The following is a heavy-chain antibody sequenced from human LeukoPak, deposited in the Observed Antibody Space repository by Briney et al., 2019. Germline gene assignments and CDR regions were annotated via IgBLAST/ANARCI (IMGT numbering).Heavy chain of an antibody. J-gene: IGHJ3*02. CDR2: INPNSGGT. D-gene: IGHD4-23*01. CDR1: GYTFTGYY. Sequence: GASVKVSCKASGYTFTGYYMHWVRQAPGQGLEWMGWINPNSGGTNYAQKFQGRVTMTRDTSISTAYMELSRLRSDDTAVYYCATPPDYGGNSGPAFDIWGQGTMVTVSS. V-gene: IGHV1-2*02. CDR3: ATPPDYGGNSGPAFDI.